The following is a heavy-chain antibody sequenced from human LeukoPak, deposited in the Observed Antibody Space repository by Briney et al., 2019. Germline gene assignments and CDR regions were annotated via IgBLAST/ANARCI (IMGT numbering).Heavy chain of an antibody. CDR3: ASVPAAAHRGYFDY. J-gene: IGHJ4*02. D-gene: IGHD6-13*01. Sequence: SETLSLTCAVSGVSISSGAYSWSWIRQAPGKGLEWIGYLYHDGSTYYNPSLKSRVTMSVDRSKNQFSLKLGSVTAADTAVYYCASVPAAAHRGYFDYWGQGTLVTVSS. CDR1: GVSISSGAYS. V-gene: IGHV4-30-2*01. CDR2: LYHDGST.